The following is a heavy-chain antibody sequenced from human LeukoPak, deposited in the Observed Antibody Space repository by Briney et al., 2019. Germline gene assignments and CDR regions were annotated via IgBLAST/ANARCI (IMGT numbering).Heavy chain of an antibody. CDR1: GFTFSSYA. CDR2: ISYDGSNK. V-gene: IGHV3-30-3*01. Sequence: GGSLRLSCAASGFTFSSYAMHWVRQAPGKGLEWVAVISYDGSNKYCADSVKGRFTISRDNSKNTLYLQMNSLRAEDTAVYYCARSPKATVIPTDYWGQGTLVTVSS. D-gene: IGHD4-17*01. J-gene: IGHJ4*02. CDR3: ARSPKATVIPTDY.